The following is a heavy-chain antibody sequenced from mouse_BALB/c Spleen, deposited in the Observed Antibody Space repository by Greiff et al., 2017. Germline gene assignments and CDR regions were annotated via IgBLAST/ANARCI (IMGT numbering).Heavy chain of an antibody. J-gene: IGHJ4*01. CDR2: ISDSGST. Sequence: VQLQQSGPGLVKPSQSLSLTCTVTGYSITSDYVWNWIRQFPRNKREWMGFISDSGSTSYNPSLKSRISITRNTSKNQFFLQLNSVTNEDPTTYYGTRIDYNYDYAMDYWGQGTSVTVSS. V-gene: IGHV3-2*02. D-gene: IGHD1-1*01. CDR3: TRIDYNYDYAMDY. CDR1: GYSITSDYV.